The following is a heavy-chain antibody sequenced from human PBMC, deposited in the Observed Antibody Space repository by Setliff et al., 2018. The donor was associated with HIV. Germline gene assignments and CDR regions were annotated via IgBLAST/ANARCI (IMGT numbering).Heavy chain of an antibody. CDR2: IYYSGST. D-gene: IGHD6-19*01. V-gene: IGHV4-30-4*08. Sequence: SETLSLTCTVTDDSLSRSDFYWSWIRQHPGKGLEWIGYIYYSGSTYYNPSLKSRVTISVDTSKNQFSLKLSSVTAADTAVYYCTSPASGGSSGQYHYWGQGTLVTVSS. CDR3: TSPASGGSSGQYHY. CDR1: DDSLSRSDFY. J-gene: IGHJ4*02.